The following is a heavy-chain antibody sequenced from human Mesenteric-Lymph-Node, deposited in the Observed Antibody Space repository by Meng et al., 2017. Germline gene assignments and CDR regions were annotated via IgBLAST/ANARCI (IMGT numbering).Heavy chain of an antibody. CDR2: INPNSGGT. D-gene: IGHD3-3*01. J-gene: IGHJ4*02. V-gene: IGHV1-2*06. CDR3: VFGNKGTSFDF. Sequence: ASVKVSCKASGYTFTGYYMHWVRQAPGQGLEWMGRINPNSGGTNYAQKFQGRVTMTRDTSITTAYMILNSLRSDDTAVYYCVFGNKGTSFDFWGQGTLVTVSS. CDR1: GYTFTGYY.